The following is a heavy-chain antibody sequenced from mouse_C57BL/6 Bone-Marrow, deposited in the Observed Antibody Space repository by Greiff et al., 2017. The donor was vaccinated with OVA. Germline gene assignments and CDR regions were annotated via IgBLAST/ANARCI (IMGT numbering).Heavy chain of an antibody. Sequence: QVHVKQSGAELARPGASVKLSCKASGYTFTSYGISWVKQRTGQGLEWIGEIYPRSGNTYYNEKFKGKATLTADKSSSTAYMELRSLTSEDSAVYFCARFYYYGSSGSWFAYWGQGTLVTVSA. CDR3: ARFYYYGSSGSWFAY. CDR1: GYTFTSYG. V-gene: IGHV1-81*01. J-gene: IGHJ3*01. D-gene: IGHD1-1*01. CDR2: IYPRSGNT.